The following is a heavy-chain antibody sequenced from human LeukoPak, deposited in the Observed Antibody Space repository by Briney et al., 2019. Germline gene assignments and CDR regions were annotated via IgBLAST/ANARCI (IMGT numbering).Heavy chain of an antibody. J-gene: IGHJ5*02. CDR2: FGGSGGGT. CDR3: ARGRYNWKGEGQNWFDP. V-gene: IGHV3-23*01. CDR1: GFTLTSYA. D-gene: IGHD1-20*01. Sequence: GGSLRLSCAASGFTLTSYAMSWVRQAPGKGLEWVSTFGGSGGGTSYADSVKGRFTISRDNAKNSLYLQMNSLRAEDTAVYYCARGRYNWKGEGQNWFDPGGQGTLVTVSS.